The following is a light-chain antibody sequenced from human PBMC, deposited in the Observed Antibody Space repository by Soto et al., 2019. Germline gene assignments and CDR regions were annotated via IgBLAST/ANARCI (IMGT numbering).Light chain of an antibody. CDR3: HQRQLRRT. Sequence: IVLTQSPCTLSLSPGERATLSCRASQSVSSNYLAWYQQKPGQAPRLLIYGASNRATGIPARFSGSESGTDLARTISKQGTEVFSRSFRHQRQLRRTFGRGTKVDIK. J-gene: IGKJ1*01. CDR1: QSVSSNY. CDR2: GAS. V-gene: IGKV3-20*01.